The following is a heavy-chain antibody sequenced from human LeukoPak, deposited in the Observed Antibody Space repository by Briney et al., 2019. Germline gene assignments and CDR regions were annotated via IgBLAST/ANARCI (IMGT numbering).Heavy chain of an antibody. V-gene: IGHV3-15*01. Sequence: GGSLRLSCAASGFTFSNAWMSWVRQAPGKGLEWVGRIKSKTDGGTTDYAAPVKGRFTISRDDSKNTLYLQMNSLKTEDTAVYYCTTYYVWGSYQPDWGQGTLVTVSS. CDR3: TTYYVWGSYQPD. CDR1: GFTFSNAW. CDR2: IKSKTDGGTT. D-gene: IGHD3-16*01. J-gene: IGHJ4*02.